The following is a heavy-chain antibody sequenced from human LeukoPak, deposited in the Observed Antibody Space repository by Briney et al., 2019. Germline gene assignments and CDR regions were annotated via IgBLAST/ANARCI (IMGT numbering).Heavy chain of an antibody. J-gene: IGHJ4*02. CDR3: AKTMSFDY. CDR1: GFTFSSYG. Sequence: GWSLRLTRAATGFTFSSYGMHGLRQAPSKGVEWVAFIRYDGSNKYYADSVTGRLTISRDNSKNTLYLQMNSLRAEDTDVYYCAKTMSFDYWGQGTLVTVSS. V-gene: IGHV3-30*02. CDR2: IRYDGSNK. D-gene: IGHD3-3*01.